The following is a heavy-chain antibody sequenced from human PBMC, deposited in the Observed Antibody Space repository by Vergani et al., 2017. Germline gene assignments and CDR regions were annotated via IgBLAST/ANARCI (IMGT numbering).Heavy chain of an antibody. Sequence: QVQILQSGGGVVQPGGSLRLSCTLSGFTLNTYGIHWVRQAPGKGLEWVSFIRYDGSSEYYGDSVKGRFTISRDKSQNTVNLQRNSLRTEDTAVYFCANSVIAGNVGVAYFGMDVWSRGTTVTVSS. D-gene: IGHD2/OR15-2a*01. V-gene: IGHV3-30*02. CDR1: GFTLNTYG. CDR2: IRYDGSSE. J-gene: IGHJ6*02. CDR3: ANSVIAGNVGVAYFGMDV.